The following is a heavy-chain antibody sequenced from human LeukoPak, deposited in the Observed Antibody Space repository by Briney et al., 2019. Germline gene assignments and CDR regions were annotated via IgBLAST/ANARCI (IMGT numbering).Heavy chain of an antibody. D-gene: IGHD6-13*01. J-gene: IGHJ4*02. CDR3: AKDPQSSWYESADDY. V-gene: IGHV3-23*01. Sequence: GGSLRLSCAASGFTFSSYAMSWVRQAPGKGLEWVSAISDSGGSTYYADSVKGRFTISRDNSKNTLYLQMNSLRAEDAAVYYCAKDPQSSWYESADDYWGQGTLVTVSS. CDR1: GFTFSSYA. CDR2: ISDSGGST.